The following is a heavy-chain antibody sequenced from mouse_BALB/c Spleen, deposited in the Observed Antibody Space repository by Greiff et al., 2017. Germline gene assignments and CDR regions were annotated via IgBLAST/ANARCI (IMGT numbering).Heavy chain of an antibody. CDR3: ARVRYGDYYAMDY. CDR2: ILPGSGST. J-gene: IGHJ4*01. D-gene: IGHD2-14*01. V-gene: IGHV1-9*01. CDR1: GYTFSSYW. Sequence: QVQLKQSGAELMKPGASVKISCKATGYTFSSYWIEWVKQRPGHGLEWIGEILPGSGSTNYNEKFKGKATFTADTSSNTAYMQLSSLTSEDSAVYYCARVRYGDYYAMDYWGQGTSVTVSS.